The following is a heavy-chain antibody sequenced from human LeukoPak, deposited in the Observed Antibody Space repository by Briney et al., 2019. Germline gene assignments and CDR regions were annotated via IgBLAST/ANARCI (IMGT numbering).Heavy chain of an antibody. D-gene: IGHD6-6*01. Sequence: SETLSLTCAVSGGSISGNNWWSWVRQPPGKGLEWIGEIYHSGNNNYNPSLKSRVTISVDKSRNQFSLKLSSVTAADTAVYYCARDVGARLPGYWGQGILVTVSS. CDR3: ARDVGARLPGY. CDR2: IYHSGNN. V-gene: IGHV4-4*02. J-gene: IGHJ4*02. CDR1: GGSISGNNW.